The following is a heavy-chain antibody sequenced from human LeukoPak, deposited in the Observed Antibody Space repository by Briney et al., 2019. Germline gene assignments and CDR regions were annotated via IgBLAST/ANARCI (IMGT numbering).Heavy chain of an antibody. Sequence: SQTLSLTCAVSGGSISSGGYSWSWIRQPPGKGLEWIGYIYHSGSTYYNPSLKSRVTTSVDRSKNQFSLKLSSVTAADTAVYYCARDNLSSGYYYIDYWGQGTLVTVSS. CDR1: GGSISSGGYS. D-gene: IGHD3-22*01. V-gene: IGHV4-30-2*01. CDR3: ARDNLSSGYYYIDY. J-gene: IGHJ4*02. CDR2: IYHSGST.